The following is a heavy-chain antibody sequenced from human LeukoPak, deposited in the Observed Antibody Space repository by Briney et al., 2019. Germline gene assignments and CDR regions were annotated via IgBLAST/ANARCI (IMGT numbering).Heavy chain of an antibody. CDR3: TTVKLVGGIRDY. D-gene: IGHD3-10*01. V-gene: IGHV3-15*01. CDR1: GFTFSNAW. J-gene: IGHJ4*02. CDR2: IKSKTDGGTT. Sequence: GGSLRLSCAASGFTFSNAWMSWVRQAPGKGLEWVGRIKSKTDGGTTNYAAPVKGRFTISRDDSKNTLYLQMNSLKTEDTAVYYCTTVKLVGGIRDYWGQGTLVTVSS.